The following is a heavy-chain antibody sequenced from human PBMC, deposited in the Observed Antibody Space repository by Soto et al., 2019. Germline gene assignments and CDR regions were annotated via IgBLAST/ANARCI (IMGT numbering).Heavy chain of an antibody. CDR2: ISSSSSYI. D-gene: IGHD1-26*01. J-gene: IGHJ6*02. CDR1: GFTFSSYS. V-gene: IGHV3-21*01. Sequence: LRLSCAASGFTFSSYSMNWVRQAPGKGLEWVSSISSSSSYIYYADSVKGRFTISRDNAKNSLYLQMNSLRAEDTAVYYCARVGANGPYYYGMDVWGQGTTVTVSS. CDR3: ARVGANGPYYYGMDV.